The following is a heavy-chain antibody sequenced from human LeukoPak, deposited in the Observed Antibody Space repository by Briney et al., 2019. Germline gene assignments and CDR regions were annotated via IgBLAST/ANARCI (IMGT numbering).Heavy chain of an antibody. V-gene: IGHV3-7*01. CDR3: AREVGILTGYYPYYYYYGMDV. Sequence: GGSLRLSCAASGFTFSSYWMSWVRQAPGKGLEWVANIKQEGSEKYYVDSVKGRFTISRDNAKNSLYLQMNSLRAEDTAVYYCAREVGILTGYYPYYYYYGMDVWGQGTTVTVSS. CDR2: IKQEGSEK. D-gene: IGHD3-9*01. J-gene: IGHJ6*02. CDR1: GFTFSSYW.